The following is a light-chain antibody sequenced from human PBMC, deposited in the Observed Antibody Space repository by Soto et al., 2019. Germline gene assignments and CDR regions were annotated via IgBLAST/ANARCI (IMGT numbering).Light chain of an antibody. J-gene: IGKJ5*01. V-gene: IGKV3-20*01. CDR2: AAS. CDR1: RSFASSY. Sequence: EIVFTQSPVTLSFSPGERATLSCRASRSFASSYLGWYQQKPGQAPRLLIYAASTRATGIPDRFSGSGSATDFTLTISRLEPEDSAVYYCQHYDSSPPYTFGQGTRLEIK. CDR3: QHYDSSPPYT.